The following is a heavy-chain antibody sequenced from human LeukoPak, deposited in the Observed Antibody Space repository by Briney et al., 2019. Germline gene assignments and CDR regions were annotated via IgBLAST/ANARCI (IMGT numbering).Heavy chain of an antibody. CDR3: ARRYCSSTSCYYDY. D-gene: IGHD2-2*01. CDR2: IIPILGIA. CDR1: GVTLSSYA. Sequence: VASVKVSCKASGVTLSSYAISWVRRAPGQGLEWLGRIIPILGIANYAQKFQGRVTITADNTTSTAYMELSSLRSEDAAVYYCARRYCSSTSCYYDYWGQGTLVTVSS. V-gene: IGHV1-69*04. J-gene: IGHJ4*02.